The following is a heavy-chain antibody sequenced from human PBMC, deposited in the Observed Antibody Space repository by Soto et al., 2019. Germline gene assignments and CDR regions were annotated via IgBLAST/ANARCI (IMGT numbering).Heavy chain of an antibody. D-gene: IGHD3-10*01. Sequence: ASVKVSCKASGYTFTGYYMHWVRQAPGQGLEWMGWINPNSGGTNYAQKFQGWVTMTRDTSISTAYMELSRLRSDDTAVYYCARDTMVRGVNYYYYYGMDVWGQGTTVTVSS. CDR3: ARDTMVRGVNYYYYYGMDV. V-gene: IGHV1-2*04. CDR2: INPNSGGT. CDR1: GYTFTGYY. J-gene: IGHJ6*02.